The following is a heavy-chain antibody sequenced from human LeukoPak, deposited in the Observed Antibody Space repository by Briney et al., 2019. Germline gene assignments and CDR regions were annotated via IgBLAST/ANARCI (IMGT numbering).Heavy chain of an antibody. J-gene: IGHJ4*02. V-gene: IGHV3-48*03. D-gene: IGHD1-26*01. CDR3: AREDGSQLDY. CDR1: VFTFSNYE. CDR2: ISSSGSST. Sequence: PGGSLRLSCATSVFTFSNYEMSWVRQTPGKRLEWVSYISSSGSSTYYADSVKGRFTISRDNAKSSLCLQMDSLRAGDTAVYYCAREDGSQLDYWGRGTLVTVSS.